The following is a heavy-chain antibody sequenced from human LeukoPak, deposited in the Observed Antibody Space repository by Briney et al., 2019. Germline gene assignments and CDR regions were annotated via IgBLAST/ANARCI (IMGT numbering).Heavy chain of an antibody. CDR3: ARGGIVVVPAAMGVQGVDWFDP. CDR1: GGTFSSYA. CDR2: IIPIFGTA. Sequence: AAVKVTCKDCGGTFSSYARSWLRQATGQGLQWMGGIIPIFGTANYAQKFQGRVTITADESTSTAYMELSSLRSEDTAVYYCARGGIVVVPAAMGVQGVDWFDPWGQGTLVTVSS. J-gene: IGHJ5*02. D-gene: IGHD2-2*01. V-gene: IGHV1-69*13.